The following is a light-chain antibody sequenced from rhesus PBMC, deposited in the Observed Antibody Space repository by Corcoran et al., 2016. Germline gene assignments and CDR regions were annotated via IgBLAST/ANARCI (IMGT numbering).Light chain of an antibody. Sequence: DIQMTQSPSSLSASVGDTVTLTCRATQGISSYLNWFQQKPGKAPKLLIYAASSLESGVPSRFSGSGSGTDFTLTISSLQPEDFAIYYFLQHNSYPFTFGPGTKLDIK. J-gene: IGKJ3*01. CDR1: QGISSY. CDR2: AAS. CDR3: LQHNSYPFT. V-gene: IGKV1-28*02.